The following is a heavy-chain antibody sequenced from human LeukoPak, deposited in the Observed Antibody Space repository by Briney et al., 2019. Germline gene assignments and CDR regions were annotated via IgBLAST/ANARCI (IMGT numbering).Heavy chain of an antibody. J-gene: IGHJ6*02. Sequence: GGSLRLSCAASGFTFSSYEMNWVRQAPGEGLEWVSYISSSGSTIYYADSVKGRFTISRDNAKNSLYPQMNSLRAEDTAVYYCARFKRLWFGELNYYYYGMDVWGQGTTVTVSS. D-gene: IGHD3-10*01. CDR2: ISSSGSTI. CDR3: ARFKRLWFGELNYYYYGMDV. V-gene: IGHV3-48*03. CDR1: GFTFSSYE.